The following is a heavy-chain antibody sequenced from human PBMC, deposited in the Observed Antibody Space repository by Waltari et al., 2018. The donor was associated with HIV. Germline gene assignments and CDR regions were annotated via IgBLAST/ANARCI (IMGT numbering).Heavy chain of an antibody. V-gene: IGHV3-33*01. CDR1: GFSFSDYG. J-gene: IGHJ4*02. Sequence: QVQLVESGGGVVQPGTSLRLSCVTSGFSFSDYGMHWVRQAPGQGVEWVGCIWHDGRKQFYSDSGRGRFTISRDFSKNTLYLQMNSVRGEDTAVYYCARKGFEPVGGTVYHFDNWGQGTLVTVSS. D-gene: IGHD6-19*01. CDR2: IWHDGRKQ. CDR3: ARKGFEPVGGTVYHFDN.